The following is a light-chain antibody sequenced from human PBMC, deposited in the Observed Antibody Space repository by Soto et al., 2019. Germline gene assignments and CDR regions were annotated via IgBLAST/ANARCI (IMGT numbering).Light chain of an antibody. CDR1: SSNLGAGYD. CDR2: ANS. J-gene: IGLJ1*01. CDR3: QSYDSSLIVSKV. Sequence: QSALTQPPSVSGAPGQRVTISCSGSSSNLGAGYDVQWYRQFPGTAPKLLIYANSVRPSGVPDRFSGSESGTSASLAITGLQAEDEADYYCQSYDSSLIVSKVFGTGTKVTVL. V-gene: IGLV1-40*01.